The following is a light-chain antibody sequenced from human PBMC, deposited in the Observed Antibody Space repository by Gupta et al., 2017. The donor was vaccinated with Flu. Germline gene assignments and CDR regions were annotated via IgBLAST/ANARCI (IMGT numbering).Light chain of an antibody. V-gene: IGLV3-9*01. CDR3: QVWDV. J-gene: IGLJ2*01. CDR2: REF. Sequence: SYDLTQPLSVSVALGQTARIPCGGDSIGTKNVHWYQHKPGQAPVLVIYREFNRPSWIPERFSGSNSGNTATLAINRGQAGDEADYFCQVWDVFGGGTRLTVL. CDR1: SIGTKN.